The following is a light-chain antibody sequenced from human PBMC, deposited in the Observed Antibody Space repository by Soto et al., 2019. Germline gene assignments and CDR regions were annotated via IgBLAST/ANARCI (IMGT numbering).Light chain of an antibody. CDR3: QQYNTYSRT. CDR1: QSISSW. CDR2: DAS. J-gene: IGKJ1*01. V-gene: IGKV1-5*01. Sequence: DIQMTQSPSTLSASVGDRVTITCRASQSISSWLAWYQQKPGKAPKVLIYDASSLESGVSSRFSGSGSGTEFTLTISSLQPDDFATYYCQQYNTYSRTFGQGTRWIS.